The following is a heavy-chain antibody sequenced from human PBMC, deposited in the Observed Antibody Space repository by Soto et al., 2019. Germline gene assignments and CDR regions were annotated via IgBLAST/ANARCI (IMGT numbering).Heavy chain of an antibody. V-gene: IGHV4-31*03. CDR1: FGSLCSRGYY. D-gene: IGHD6-13*01. J-gene: IGHJ4*02. Sequence: PSETLSLTCPVSFGSLCSRGYYRSWIRQHPGKGLEWIGYIYYSGSTNYNPSLKSRVTISVDTSKNQFSLKLSSVTAADTAVYYCARTRGFSWYFDYWGQGTLVTVSS. CDR2: IYYSGST. CDR3: ARTRGFSWYFDY.